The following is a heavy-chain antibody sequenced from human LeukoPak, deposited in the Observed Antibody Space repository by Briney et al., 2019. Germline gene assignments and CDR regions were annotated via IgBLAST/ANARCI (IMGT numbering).Heavy chain of an antibody. CDR3: ARLGAAAGADAFDI. J-gene: IGHJ3*02. V-gene: IGHV4-34*01. CDR2: INHSGST. CDR1: GGSFSGYY. Sequence: SETLSLTCAVYGGSFSGYYWSWIRQLPGKGLEWIGEINHSGSTNYNPSLKSRVSISVDTSKNQFSLKLSSVTAADTAVYYCARLGAAAGADAFDIWGQGTMVTVSS. D-gene: IGHD6-13*01.